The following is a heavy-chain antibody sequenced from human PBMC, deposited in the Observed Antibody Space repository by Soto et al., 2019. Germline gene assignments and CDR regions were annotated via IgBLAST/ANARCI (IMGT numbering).Heavy chain of an antibody. D-gene: IGHD1-26*01. CDR2: ISYDGNSE. CDR3: ARDGYSGRSDGFDV. J-gene: IGHJ3*01. V-gene: IGHV3-30*14. Sequence: QMQLVESGGGVVQPGRSLRLSCAASGFTFGAYTMHWVRQAPGKGLEWVAVISYDGNSERYTEPVKGRFTVSRDNSKSTMYLPMKSLGAEATAVYYCARDGYSGRSDGFDVWGEGTMVTVSS. CDR1: GFTFGAYT.